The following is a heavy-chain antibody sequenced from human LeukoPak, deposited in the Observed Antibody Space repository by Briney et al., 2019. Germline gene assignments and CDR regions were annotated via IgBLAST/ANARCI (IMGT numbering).Heavy chain of an antibody. CDR2: IRSKAYGGTT. Sequence: GGSLRLSCTASGFTFGDYAMSWVRQAPGKGLEWVGFIRSKAYGGTTEYAASVKGRFTISRDDSKSIAYLQMNSLKTEDTAVYYCTRVGFGAAAGTPYYFDYWGQGTLVTVSS. V-gene: IGHV3-49*04. CDR3: TRVGFGAAAGTPYYFDY. CDR1: GFTFGDYA. J-gene: IGHJ4*02. D-gene: IGHD6-13*01.